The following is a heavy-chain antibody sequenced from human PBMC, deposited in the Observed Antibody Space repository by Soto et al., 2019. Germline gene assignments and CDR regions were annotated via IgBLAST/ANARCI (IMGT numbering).Heavy chain of an antibody. V-gene: IGHV1-69*02. CDR3: ATHSLYSSSEDWFAP. D-gene: IGHD6-6*01. CDR2: IIPILGIA. J-gene: IGHJ5*02. CDR1: GGTFSSYT. Sequence: SVKVSCKASGGTFSSYTISWVRQAPGQGLEWMGRIIPILGIANYAQKFQGRVTITADKSMSTAYMELSSLRSEDTAVYYCATHSLYSSSEDWFAPWGKGTLVTVSS.